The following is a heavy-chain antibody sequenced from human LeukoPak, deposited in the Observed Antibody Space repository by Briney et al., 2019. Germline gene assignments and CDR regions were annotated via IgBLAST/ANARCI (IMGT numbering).Heavy chain of an antibody. CDR2: ISGSGGNP. CDR3: AKGLSTSYYSDFDY. D-gene: IGHD2-2*01. Sequence: GGSLRLSCAASGFTFSNYAMTWVRQAPGKGLEWVSGISGSGGNPHYADSVKGRFTISRDNSKNTVYLQMNSLRADDTAVYYCAKGLSTSYYSDFDYWGQGTLVTVSS. V-gene: IGHV3-23*01. J-gene: IGHJ4*02. CDR1: GFTFSNYA.